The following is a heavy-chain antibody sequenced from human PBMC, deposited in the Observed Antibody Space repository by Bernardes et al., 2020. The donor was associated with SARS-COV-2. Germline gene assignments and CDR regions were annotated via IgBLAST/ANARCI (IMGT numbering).Heavy chain of an antibody. CDR3: ARAPGEVLRYFDWLYHFDS. V-gene: IGHV4-59*01. CDR1: GGSISSYF. J-gene: IGHJ4*02. D-gene: IGHD3-9*01. CDR2: IYNSGST. Sequence: ETLSLTFTVSGGSISSYFWSWIRQPPGKGLEWIAYIYNSGSTNYNPSLKSRVTISVDTSKNQFSLKLSSVTAADTAVYYCARAPGEVLRYFDWLYHFDSWGQGILVTVSS.